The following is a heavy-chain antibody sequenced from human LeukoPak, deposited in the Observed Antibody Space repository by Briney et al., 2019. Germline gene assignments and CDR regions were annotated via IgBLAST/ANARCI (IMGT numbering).Heavy chain of an antibody. CDR1: GYRFNAYW. J-gene: IGHJ3*01. CDR3: ARPNTTSYYDRRGYDAFDV. D-gene: IGHD3-22*01. CDR2: IYSDDSGT. Sequence: GESLKIPCKGSGYRFNAYWIAWVRQMPAHGLEWRGIIYSDDSGTRYSPYYQAQVTSSADKSVRTAYLQWSSLKASDTAMYYCARPNTTSYYDRRGYDAFDVWGQGTMVTVSS. V-gene: IGHV5-51*01.